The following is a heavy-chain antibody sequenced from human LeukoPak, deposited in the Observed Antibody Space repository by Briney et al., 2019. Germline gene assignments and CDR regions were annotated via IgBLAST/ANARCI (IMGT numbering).Heavy chain of an antibody. V-gene: IGHV3-23*01. CDR1: GFTFSSYA. CDR3: AKGPRRLAATYYFHY. J-gene: IGHJ4*02. D-gene: IGHD2-15*01. Sequence: PGGSLRLSCAASGFTFSSYAMSWVRQAPGKGQEWVSAISGSGSNTYYADSVKGRFTISRDNSKNTLYLQMNSLRAEDTAVYYCAKGPRRLAATYYFHYWGQGTLVTVSS. CDR2: ISGSGSNT.